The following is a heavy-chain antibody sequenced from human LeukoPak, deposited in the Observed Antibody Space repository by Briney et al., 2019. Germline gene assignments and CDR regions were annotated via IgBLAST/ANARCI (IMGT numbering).Heavy chain of an antibody. J-gene: IGHJ5*02. V-gene: IGHV1-69*06. CDR3: ARGDDWFDP. Sequence: ASVKLSCTASGGTFSSYAISWVRQAPGQGLEWMGGIIPIFGTANYAQKFQGRVTITADKSTSTAYMELSSLRSEDRAVYYCARGDDWFDPWGQGTLVTVSS. CDR1: GGTFSSYA. CDR2: IIPIFGTA.